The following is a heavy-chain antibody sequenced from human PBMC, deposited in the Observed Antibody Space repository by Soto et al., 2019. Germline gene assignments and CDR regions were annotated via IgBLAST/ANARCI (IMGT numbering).Heavy chain of an antibody. CDR2: VFHTGTT. J-gene: IGHJ4*02. CDR3: ARSAGWYAVHS. Sequence: QVQLQESGPGLVKPSGTLSLTCAVSGDSVSSPYYWCWVRQPPGKGLEWIGEVFHTGTTSYNPSLGRRVTISMDKSNNQFSLDLSSVTAADTAVYYCARSAGWYAVHSWGPGTLVIVSS. D-gene: IGHD6-19*01. CDR1: GDSVSSPYY. V-gene: IGHV4-4*02.